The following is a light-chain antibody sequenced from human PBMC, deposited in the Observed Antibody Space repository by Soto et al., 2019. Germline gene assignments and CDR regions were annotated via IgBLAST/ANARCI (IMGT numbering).Light chain of an antibody. CDR3: QQYDKYST. Sequence: TQSPATLSLSPGERATLSCRASQTISVSLAWYQQKPGKAPNLLIYDASTLQGGVPSRFSGSGSGTEFTLTVTSLQPEDFATYFCQQYDKYSTFGHGTKVDIK. CDR2: DAS. J-gene: IGKJ1*01. CDR1: QTISVS. V-gene: IGKV1-5*01.